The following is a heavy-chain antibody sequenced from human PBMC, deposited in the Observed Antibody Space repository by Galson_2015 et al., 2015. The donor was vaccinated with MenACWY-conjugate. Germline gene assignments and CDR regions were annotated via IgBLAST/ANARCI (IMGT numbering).Heavy chain of an antibody. CDR2: INPNSGAT. Sequence: SVKVSCMASGYTFAGQYMHWVRQAPGQGLEWMGWINPNSGATKCAQKFQGWVTMTRDTSVSTAYMELSRVSSDDTAVYYCAREGYSDHDLSYFEVWGQGTMVTVSS. CDR3: AREGYSDHDLSYFEV. D-gene: IGHD5-12*01. CDR1: GYTFAGQY. V-gene: IGHV1-2*04. J-gene: IGHJ3*01.